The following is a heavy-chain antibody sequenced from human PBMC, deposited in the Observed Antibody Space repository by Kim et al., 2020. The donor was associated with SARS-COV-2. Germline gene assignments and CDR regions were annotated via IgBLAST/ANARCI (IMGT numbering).Heavy chain of an antibody. CDR2: IYYSGST. CDR1: GGSISSYY. D-gene: IGHD3-22*01. J-gene: IGHJ3*02. CDR3: ARIGYDSSARSAFDI. V-gene: IGHV4-59*01. Sequence: SETLSLTCTVSGGSISSYYWSWIRQPPGKGLEWIGYIYYSGSTNYNPSLKSRVTISVDTSKNQFSLKLSSVTAADTAVYYCARIGYDSSARSAFDIWGQGIMVPVSS.